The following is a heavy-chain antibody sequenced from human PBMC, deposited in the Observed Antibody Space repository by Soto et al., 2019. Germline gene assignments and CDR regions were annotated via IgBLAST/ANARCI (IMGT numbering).Heavy chain of an antibody. CDR2: MWDDGSNK. CDR3: ARGPFTYSTSPTFDY. CDR1: GFTFSNYG. J-gene: IGHJ4*02. V-gene: IGHV3-33*01. D-gene: IGHD6-6*01. Sequence: QVQLVESGGGVVQPGRSLRLSCAASGFTFSNYGMHWVRQAPGKGLEWVALMWDDGSNKYYADSVKGRFTISRDNSKNTLYLQMNSLSPEDTGVYYCARGPFTYSTSPTFDYWGQGTLVTVSS.